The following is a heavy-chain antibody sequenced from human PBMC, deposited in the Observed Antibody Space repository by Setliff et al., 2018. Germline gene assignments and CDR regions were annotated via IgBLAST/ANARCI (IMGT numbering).Heavy chain of an antibody. Sequence: GRSLRLSCAAFGFTFSSYWMHWVRQAPGKRLVWVSRINPDGSTTSYADSVKGRFTISRDNAKNTVYLQVNRMRAEDTAVYYCARVASGWWWFDYWGQGTLVTVSS. CDR1: GFTFSSYW. CDR3: ARVASGWWWFDY. J-gene: IGHJ4*02. D-gene: IGHD6-19*01. CDR2: INPDGSTT. V-gene: IGHV3-74*01.